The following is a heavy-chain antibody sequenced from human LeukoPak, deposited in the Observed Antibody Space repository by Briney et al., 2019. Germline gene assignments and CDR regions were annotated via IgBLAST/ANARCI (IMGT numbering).Heavy chain of an antibody. V-gene: IGHV3-23*01. CDR2: ISGSGGVT. D-gene: IGHD6-13*01. J-gene: IGHJ5*02. CDR1: GFTFSSYA. CDR3: TKAGSSSPRGWFDP. Sequence: GGSLRLSCAASGFTFSSYAMSWVRQAPGKGLEWVSAISGSGGVTYYADSVKGRFTISRDNSKNSLYLQMNSLTAEDTALYYCTKAGSSSPRGWFDPWGQGTLVTVSS.